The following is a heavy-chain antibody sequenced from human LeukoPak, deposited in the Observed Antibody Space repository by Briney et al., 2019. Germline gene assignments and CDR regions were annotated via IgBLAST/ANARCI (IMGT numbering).Heavy chain of an antibody. J-gene: IGHJ3*02. D-gene: IGHD5-12*01. CDR3: AKARDLVVATSAFDI. V-gene: IGHV3-23*01. CDR2: ISGSGGST. Sequence: GGSLSLSCAASGFTFSSYAMSWVRQAPGKGLEWVSAISGSGGSTYYADSVKGRFTISRDNSKNTLYLQMNSLRAEDTAVYYCAKARDLVVATSAFDIWGQGTMVTVSS. CDR1: GFTFSSYA.